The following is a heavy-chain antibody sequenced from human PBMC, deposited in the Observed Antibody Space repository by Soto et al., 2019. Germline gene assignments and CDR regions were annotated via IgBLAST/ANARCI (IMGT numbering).Heavy chain of an antibody. D-gene: IGHD6-13*01. CDR3: ARENLSSWSGLEFMYYYYYGMDV. Sequence: GGSLRLSCAASGFTFSSYGMHWVRQAPGKGLEWVAVIWYDGSNKYYADSVKGRFTISRDNSKNTLYLQMNSLRAEDTAVYYCARENLSSWSGLEFMYYYYYGMDVWGQGTTVTVSS. CDR2: IWYDGSNK. CDR1: GFTFSSYG. J-gene: IGHJ6*02. V-gene: IGHV3-33*01.